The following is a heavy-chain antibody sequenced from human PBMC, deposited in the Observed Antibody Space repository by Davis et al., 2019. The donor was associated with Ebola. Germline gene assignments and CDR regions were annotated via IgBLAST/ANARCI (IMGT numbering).Heavy chain of an antibody. CDR2: IRHVGAT. J-gene: IGHJ4*02. CDR1: GGSLSDFY. CDR3: GRRVWGDSLD. Sequence: GSLRLSCAVYGGSLSDFYWSWIRQAPGKGLEWIGEIRHVGATYYSSSLKSRVTISLDTSKNQFSLRLTSVTAADTAVYYCGRRVWGDSLDCGQGTLVTVSS. D-gene: IGHD2-21*01. V-gene: IGHV4-34*01.